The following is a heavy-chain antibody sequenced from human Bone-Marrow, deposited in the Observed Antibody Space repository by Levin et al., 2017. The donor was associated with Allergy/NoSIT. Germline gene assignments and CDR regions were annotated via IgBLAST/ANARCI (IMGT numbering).Heavy chain of an antibody. CDR1: GFTFSNAW. Sequence: GGSLRLSCAASGFTFSNAWMSWVRQAPGKGLEWVGHVKNAVDGGTGEYIAAVEGRFTISRDDSKKMLYLQMNNLRTEDTAVYFCTTAGVMVRGVVPWGQGTLVVVSS. J-gene: IGHJ5*01. D-gene: IGHD3-10*01. CDR3: TTAGVMVRGVVP. CDR2: VKNAVDGGTG. V-gene: IGHV3-15*05.